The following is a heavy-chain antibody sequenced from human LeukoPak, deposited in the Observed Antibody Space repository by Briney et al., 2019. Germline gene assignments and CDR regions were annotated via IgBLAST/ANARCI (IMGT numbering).Heavy chain of an antibody. J-gene: IGHJ4*02. Sequence: GGSLRLSCAASRFTFSSYGMDWVRQAPGKGLGWVAFIRYDGSNKYYADSVKGRFTISRDNSKNTLYLQMNSLRAEDTADYYFAKDDCSRGSCYMNYEDWGQGTLVTVSS. CDR1: RFTFSSYG. V-gene: IGHV3-30*02. CDR3: AKDDCSRGSCYMNYED. CDR2: IRYDGSNK. D-gene: IGHD2-15*01.